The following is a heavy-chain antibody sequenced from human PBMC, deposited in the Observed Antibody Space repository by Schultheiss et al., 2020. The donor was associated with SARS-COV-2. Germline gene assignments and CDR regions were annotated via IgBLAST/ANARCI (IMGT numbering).Heavy chain of an antibody. J-gene: IGHJ6*02. CDR2: ISYDGSKE. V-gene: IGHV3-30-3*01. CDR3: AYGMDV. CDR1: GFTFSSYA. Sequence: GGSLRLSCVASGFTFSSYAMHWVRQAPGKGLEWVAVISYDGSKEYYAASVTGRFTISRDNSKNTLYLQMNSLRPEDTAVYYCAYGMDVWGQGTTVTVSS.